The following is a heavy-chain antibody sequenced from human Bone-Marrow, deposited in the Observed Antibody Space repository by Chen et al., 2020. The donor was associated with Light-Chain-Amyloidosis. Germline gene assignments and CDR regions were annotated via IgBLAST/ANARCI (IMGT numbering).Heavy chain of an antibody. J-gene: IGHJ3*02. CDR2: IYYSGST. V-gene: IGHV4-59*01. CDR3: ARGSRITIFGVSYPFDAFDI. CDR1: GGSISSYY. Sequence: QVQLQESGPGLVKPSETLSLTCTVSGGSISSYYWSWLRQPPGKGLEWIGYIYYSGSTNYNPSLKSRVTISVDTSKNQFSLKLSSVNAADTAVYYCARGSRITIFGVSYPFDAFDIWGQGTMVTVSS. D-gene: IGHD3-3*01.